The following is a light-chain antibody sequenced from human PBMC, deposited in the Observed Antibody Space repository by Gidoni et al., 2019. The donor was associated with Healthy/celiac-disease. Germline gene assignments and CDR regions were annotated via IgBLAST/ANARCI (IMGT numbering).Light chain of an antibody. V-gene: IGKV1-33*01. Sequence: DIQMTQSPSSLSASVGDRVTITCHASQDISNYLNWYQQKPGKAPKLLNYDASNLETEVPSTFSGSGSGTDFTFTSSSLQPEDIATYYCQQYDNLPLTFGGGTKVEIK. CDR1: QDISNY. CDR3: QQYDNLPLT. J-gene: IGKJ4*01. CDR2: DAS.